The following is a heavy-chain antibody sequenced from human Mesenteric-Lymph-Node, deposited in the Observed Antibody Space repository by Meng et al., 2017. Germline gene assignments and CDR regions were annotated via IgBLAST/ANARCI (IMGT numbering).Heavy chain of an antibody. D-gene: IGHD3-22*01. CDR3: ARGYYDSSGYGYWYFDL. Sequence: VQLQESGPGLGKPSGPRSLPCAVPGGSISSSNWWSWVRQPPGKGLEWIGEIYHSGSTNYNPSLKSRVTISVDTSKNQFSLKLSSVTAADTAVYYCARGYYDSSGYGYWYFDLWGRGTLVTVSS. CDR1: GGSISSSNW. CDR2: IYHSGST. J-gene: IGHJ2*01. V-gene: IGHV4-4*02.